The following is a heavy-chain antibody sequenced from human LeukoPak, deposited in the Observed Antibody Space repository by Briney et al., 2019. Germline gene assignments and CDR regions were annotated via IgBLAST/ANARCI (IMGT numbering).Heavy chain of an antibody. CDR1: GFTFSSYW. J-gene: IGHJ6*03. D-gene: IGHD3-3*01. Sequence: PGGSLRLSCAASGFTFSSYWMSWIRQPPGKGLEWIGSIYHSGSTYYNPSLKSRVTISVDTSKNQFSLKLSSVTAPDTAVYYCANTKTYYDFWSGYYPYYYYYMDVWGKGTTVTVSS. V-gene: IGHV4-38-2*01. CDR2: IYHSGST. CDR3: ANTKTYYDFWSGYYPYYYYYMDV.